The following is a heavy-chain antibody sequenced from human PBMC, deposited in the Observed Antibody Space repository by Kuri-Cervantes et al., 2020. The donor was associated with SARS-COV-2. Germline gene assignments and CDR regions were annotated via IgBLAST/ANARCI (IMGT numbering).Heavy chain of an antibody. V-gene: IGHV1-18*01. Sequence: ASVKVTRKASGYTFTSYGISWVRQAPGQGLEWMGCISAYNGNTNYAQKLQGRVTMTTDTSTSTAYTELRSLRSDDTAVYYCARNYGATPAFGPWGQGTLVTVSS. CDR2: ISAYNGNT. D-gene: IGHD4-17*01. CDR3: ARNYGATPAFGP. CDR1: GYTFTSYG. J-gene: IGHJ5*02.